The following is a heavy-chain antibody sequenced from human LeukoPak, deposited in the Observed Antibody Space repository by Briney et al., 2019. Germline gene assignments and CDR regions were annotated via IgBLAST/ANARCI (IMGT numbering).Heavy chain of an antibody. CDR3: ARSQSGSYSNLDY. CDR2: ISSGSSTI. CDR1: GFTFSIYS. J-gene: IGHJ4*02. D-gene: IGHD1-26*01. Sequence: GGSLRLSCAASGFTFSIYSINWVRQAPGKGPEWVSFISSGSSTIYYADSVKGRFTISRDNAKNSLYLQMNSLRAEDTAVYYRARSQSGSYSNLDYWGQGTLVTVSS. V-gene: IGHV3-48*01.